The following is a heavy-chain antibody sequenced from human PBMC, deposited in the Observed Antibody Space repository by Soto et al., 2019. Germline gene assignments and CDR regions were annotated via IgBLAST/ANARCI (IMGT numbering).Heavy chain of an antibody. J-gene: IGHJ4*02. V-gene: IGHV3-23*01. CDR2: ISGSGGST. CDR3: AKGNIAAAGILDY. CDR1: GFTFSSYA. Sequence: GGSLRLSCAASGFTFSSYAMTWFRQAPGQGLEWVSAISGSGGSTYYADSVKGRFTISRDNSKNTLYLQMNSLRAEDTAVYYCAKGNIAAAGILDYWGQGTLVTVSS. D-gene: IGHD6-13*01.